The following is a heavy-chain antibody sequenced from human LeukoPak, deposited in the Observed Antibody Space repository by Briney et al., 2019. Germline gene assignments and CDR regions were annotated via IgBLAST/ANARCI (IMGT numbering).Heavy chain of an antibody. J-gene: IGHJ4*02. CDR3: AKNYGSGSYGSDY. CDR1: GFTFSSYA. CDR2: ISGSGGST. D-gene: IGHD3-10*01. Sequence: GGSLRLSCAASGFTFSSYAMSWVRQAPGKGLEWVSVISGSGGSTYYADSVKGRFTISRDNSKNTLYLQMNSLRAEDTAVYYCAKNYGSGSYGSDYWGQGTLVTVSS. V-gene: IGHV3-23*01.